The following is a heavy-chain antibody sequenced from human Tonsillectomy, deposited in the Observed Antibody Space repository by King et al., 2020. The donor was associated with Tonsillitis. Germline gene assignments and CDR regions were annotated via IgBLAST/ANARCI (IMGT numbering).Heavy chain of an antibody. CDR2: LNWNGGST. D-gene: IGHD3/OR15-3a*01. CDR3: ARGGLVEYYFDY. J-gene: IGHJ4*02. V-gene: IGHV3-20*04. Sequence: VQLVESGGGVVRPGGSLRLSCAASGFTFDDYGMSWGRQAPGKGLEWVSTLNWNGGSTGYADSVKGRFTISRDNAKNSLYLQMNSLRAEDTALYYCARGGLVEYYFDYWGQGTLVTVSS. CDR1: GFTFDDYG.